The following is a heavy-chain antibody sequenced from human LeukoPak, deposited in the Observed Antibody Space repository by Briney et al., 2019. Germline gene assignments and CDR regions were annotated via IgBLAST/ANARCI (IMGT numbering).Heavy chain of an antibody. CDR3: ARDFYDSSGYNDAFDI. V-gene: IGHV3-21*01. CDR2: ISSSSSYI. CDR1: GFTFSSYS. D-gene: IGHD3-22*01. Sequence: GGSLRLPCAASGFTFSSYSMNWVRQAPGKGLEWVSSISSSSSYIYYADSVKGRFTISRDNAKNSLYLQMNSLRAEDTAVYYCARDFYDSSGYNDAFDIWGQGTMVTVSS. J-gene: IGHJ3*02.